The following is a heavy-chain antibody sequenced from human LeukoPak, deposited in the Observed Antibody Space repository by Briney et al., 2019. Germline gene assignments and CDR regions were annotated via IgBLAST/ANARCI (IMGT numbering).Heavy chain of an antibody. CDR3: ARAQGVRVTYWFDP. Sequence: ASVKVSCKASGYTFTSYDINWVRQATGQGLEWMGWMNPNSGNTGYAQKFQGRVTMTRNTSISTAYMELSSLRSEDTAVYYCARAQGVRVTYWFDPWGQGTLVTVSS. CDR2: MNPNSGNT. V-gene: IGHV1-8*01. CDR1: GYTFTSYD. J-gene: IGHJ5*02.